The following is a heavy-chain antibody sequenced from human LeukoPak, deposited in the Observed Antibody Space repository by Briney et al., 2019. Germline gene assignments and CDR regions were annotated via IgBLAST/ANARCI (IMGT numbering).Heavy chain of an antibody. D-gene: IGHD2-15*01. V-gene: IGHV3-66*01. CDR2: IYSGGST. J-gene: IGHJ4*02. CDR1: GFTVSSNY. CDR3: ARGVVAATGYFDH. Sequence: GGSLRLSCAASGFTVSSNYMSWVRQAPGKGLEWVSVIYSGGSTYYADSVKGRFTISRDNSKNTLYLQMNSLRAEDTAVYYCARGVVAATGYFDHWGQGTLVTVSS.